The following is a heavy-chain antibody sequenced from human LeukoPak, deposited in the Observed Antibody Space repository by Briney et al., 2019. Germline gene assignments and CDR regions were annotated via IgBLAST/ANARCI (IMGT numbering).Heavy chain of an antibody. J-gene: IGHJ3*02. D-gene: IGHD1-26*01. Sequence: GGTLRLSCAASGFSFSSYGMSWVRQAPGKGLEWVANIKQDGSEKYYVDSVKGRFTISRDNAKHSLYLQVNSLRAEDTAVYYCARGEEWELIVVGGFDIWGQGTMVAVSS. V-gene: IGHV3-7*01. CDR1: GFSFSSYG. CDR2: IKQDGSEK. CDR3: ARGEEWELIVVGGFDI.